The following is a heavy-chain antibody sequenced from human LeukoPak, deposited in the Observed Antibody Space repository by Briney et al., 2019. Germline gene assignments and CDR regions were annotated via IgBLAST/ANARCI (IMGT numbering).Heavy chain of an antibody. CDR3: AREVYYDSSGYYHPGGFDY. D-gene: IGHD3-22*01. Sequence: GGSLRLSCAASGFTFSRYSMNWVRQAPGKGLEWVSYISSGSRTIYYADSVKGRFTISRDNAKNSLYLQMNSLRAEDTAVYYCAREVYYDSSGYYHPGGFDYWGQGTLVTVSS. CDR1: GFTFSRYS. CDR2: ISSGSRTI. J-gene: IGHJ4*02. V-gene: IGHV3-48*01.